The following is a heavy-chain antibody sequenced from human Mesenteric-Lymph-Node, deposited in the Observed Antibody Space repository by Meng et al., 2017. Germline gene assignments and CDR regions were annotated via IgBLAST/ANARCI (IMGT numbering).Heavy chain of an antibody. CDR2: IRSKAYGGTT. J-gene: IGHJ3*02. V-gene: IGHV3-49*04. D-gene: IGHD3-22*01. CDR1: GFTFGDYA. Sequence: GESLKISCTASGFTFGDYAMSWVRQAPGKGLEWVGFIRSKAYGGTTEYAASVKGRFTISRDDSKSIAYLQMNSLKTEDTAVYYCTSSYYDSSGYYHDAFDIWGQGTMVTVSS. CDR3: TSSYYDSSGYYHDAFDI.